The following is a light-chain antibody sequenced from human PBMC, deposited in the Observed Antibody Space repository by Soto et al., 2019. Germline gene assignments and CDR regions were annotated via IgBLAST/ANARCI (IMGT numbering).Light chain of an antibody. Sequence: DIQMTQSPSTLSASVGDSVTITCRSSQNIRNWLAWYQQKPGKAPKLLIYAASSLQSGVPSRFSGSGAGADFTLTISSLQPEDFATYYCQQSYSTPRVTFGQGTKVDIK. CDR1: QNIRNW. J-gene: IGKJ1*01. CDR2: AAS. CDR3: QQSYSTPRVT. V-gene: IGKV1-39*01.